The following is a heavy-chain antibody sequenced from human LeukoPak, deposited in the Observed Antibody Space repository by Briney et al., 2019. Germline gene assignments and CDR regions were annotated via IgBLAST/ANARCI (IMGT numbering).Heavy chain of an antibody. CDR1: GGSISSYY. CDR2: IYYSGST. J-gene: IGHJ4*02. V-gene: IGHV4-59*01. Sequence: SETLSLTCTVSGGSISSYYWSWIRQPPGKGLEWIGYIYYSGSTNYNPSLKSRVTISVDTSKNQFSLKLSSVTAADTAVYYCARDTNWNYADYWGQGTLVTVS. CDR3: ARDTNWNYADY. D-gene: IGHD1-7*01.